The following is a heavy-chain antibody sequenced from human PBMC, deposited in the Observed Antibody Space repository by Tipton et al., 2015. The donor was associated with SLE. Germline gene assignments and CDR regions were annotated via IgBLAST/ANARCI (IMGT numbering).Heavy chain of an antibody. CDR1: GGSISSNSYY. D-gene: IGHD3-10*01. V-gene: IGHV4-61*05. Sequence: TLSLTCTVSGGSISSNSYYWGWIRQPPGKGLEWIGYIYFTGSANYNPSLKSRVTISVDMSKNQFSLKLSSVTAADTAVYYCARTAGIGDAFDIWGQGTMVTVSS. CDR2: IYFTGSA. CDR3: ARTAGIGDAFDI. J-gene: IGHJ3*02.